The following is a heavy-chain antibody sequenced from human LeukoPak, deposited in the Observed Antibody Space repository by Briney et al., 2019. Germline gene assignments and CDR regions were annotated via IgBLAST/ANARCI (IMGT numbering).Heavy chain of an antibody. D-gene: IGHD2-2*01. CDR3: ARGKDIVVVPAAGYYYYYMDV. CDR2: ISSSSSYI. J-gene: IGHJ6*03. CDR1: GFTFSKYN. Sequence: GGSLRLSCAASGFTFSKYNMNWVRQAPGKGLEWVSSISSSSSYIYYADSVKGRFTISRDNAKNSLYLQMNSLRAEDTAVYYCARGKDIVVVPAAGYYYYYMDVWGKGTTVTVSS. V-gene: IGHV3-21*01.